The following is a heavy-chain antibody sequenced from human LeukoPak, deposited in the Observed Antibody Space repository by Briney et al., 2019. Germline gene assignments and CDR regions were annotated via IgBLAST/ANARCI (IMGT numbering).Heavy chain of an antibody. Sequence: PGGSLRLSCAASGFTFSSYWMSWVRQAPGKGLEWVANIKQDGSEKYYVDSVKGRFTISRDNSKNTLYLQMYSLRAEDTAVYYCANEIRPNDYWGQGTLVTVSS. CDR1: GFTFSSYW. D-gene: IGHD4-17*01. CDR2: IKQDGSEK. J-gene: IGHJ4*02. CDR3: ANEIRPNDY. V-gene: IGHV3-7*03.